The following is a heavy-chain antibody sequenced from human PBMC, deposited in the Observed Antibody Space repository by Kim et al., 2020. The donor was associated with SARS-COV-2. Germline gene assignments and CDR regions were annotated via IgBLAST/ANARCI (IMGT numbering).Heavy chain of an antibody. Sequence: ASVKVSCKASGYTFTSYAMNWVRQAPGQGLEWMGWINTNTGNPTYAQGFTGRFVFSLDTSVSTAYLQISSLKAEDTAVYYCAREEVGLYYYGMDVWGQGTTVTVSS. CDR1: GYTFTSYA. J-gene: IGHJ6*02. CDR3: AREEVGLYYYGMDV. V-gene: IGHV7-4-1*02. D-gene: IGHD1-26*01. CDR2: INTNTGNP.